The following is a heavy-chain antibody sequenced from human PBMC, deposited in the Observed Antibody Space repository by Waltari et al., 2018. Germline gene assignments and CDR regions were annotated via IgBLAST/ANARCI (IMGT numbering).Heavy chain of an antibody. J-gene: IGHJ6*03. CDR3: ARDPRGDASFYYHMDV. Sequence: QGQLVESGGGVVQPGRSLRLSCEVSGFSFRTYPMHWVRQAPGKGLEWVAIVSFDENISYYADSVKCRFTISRDNSESTLYLQMNSLRAEDTAVYFCARDPRGDASFYYHMDVWGRGTTVTVSS. CDR1: GFSFRTYP. D-gene: IGHD2-2*01. V-gene: IGHV3-30-3*01. CDR2: VSFDENIS.